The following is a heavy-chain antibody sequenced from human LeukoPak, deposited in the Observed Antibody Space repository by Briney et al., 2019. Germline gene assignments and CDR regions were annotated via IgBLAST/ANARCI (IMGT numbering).Heavy chain of an antibody. D-gene: IGHD2-2*01. CDR1: GFTFSNYT. V-gene: IGHV3-23*01. Sequence: GSLRLSCAASGFTFSNYTMSWVRQAPGKGLEWVSVISGNGGSTYYADSVEGRFTISKDNSKNTLYVQVNSLRAEDTAVYYCAKGSSTSYYEALDYWGQGTLVTVSS. CDR3: AKGSSTSYYEALDY. J-gene: IGHJ4*02. CDR2: ISGNGGST.